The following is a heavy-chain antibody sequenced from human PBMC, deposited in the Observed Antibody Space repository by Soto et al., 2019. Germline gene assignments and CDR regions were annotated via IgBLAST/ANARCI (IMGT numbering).Heavy chain of an antibody. CDR1: GGSISSGDYY. J-gene: IGHJ6*02. CDR2: IYYSGST. CDR3: YAVVITPYYGMDV. D-gene: IGHD3-22*01. Sequence: SETLSLTCTVSGGSISSGDYYWSWIRQPPGKGLEWIGYIYYSGSTYYNPSLKSRVTISVDTSKNQFSLKLSSVTAADTAVYYCYAVVITPYYGMDVWGQGTTVTVSS. V-gene: IGHV4-30-4*01.